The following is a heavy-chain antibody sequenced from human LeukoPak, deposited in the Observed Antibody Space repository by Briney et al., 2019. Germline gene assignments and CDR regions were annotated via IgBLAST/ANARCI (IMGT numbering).Heavy chain of an antibody. Sequence: GGSLRLSCAASGFTFSSYGMNWVRQAPGKGLEWVSYISSSGSTIYYADSVKGRFTISRDNAKNSLYLQMNSLRAEDTAVYYCARVSPVAGTGYYYGMDVWGQGTTVTV. CDR2: ISSSGSTI. CDR1: GFTFSSYG. V-gene: IGHV3-48*03. D-gene: IGHD6-19*01. J-gene: IGHJ6*02. CDR3: ARVSPVAGTGYYYGMDV.